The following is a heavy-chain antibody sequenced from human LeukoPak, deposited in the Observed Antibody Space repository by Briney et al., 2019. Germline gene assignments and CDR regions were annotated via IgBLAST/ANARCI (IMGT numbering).Heavy chain of an antibody. Sequence: SETLSLTCTVSGGSISSGGFYWSWIRQPPGKGLEWIGYIYYSGSTNYNPSLKSRVTISVDTSKNQFSLKLSSVTAADTAVYYCARPSTRHAFDIWGQGTMVTVSS. CDR1: GGSISSGGFY. CDR3: ARPSTRHAFDI. CDR2: IYYSGST. V-gene: IGHV4-61*08. J-gene: IGHJ3*02.